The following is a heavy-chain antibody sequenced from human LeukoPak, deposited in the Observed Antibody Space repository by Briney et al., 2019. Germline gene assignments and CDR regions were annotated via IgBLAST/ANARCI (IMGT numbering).Heavy chain of an antibody. CDR3: ARDQTIFGVAHDAFDI. D-gene: IGHD3-3*01. Sequence: GGSLRLSCAASGFTFSSYSMNWVRQAPGKGLEWVSSISSSSSYIYYADSVKGRFTISRDNAKNSLYLQMNSLRAEDTAVYYCARDQTIFGVAHDAFDIWGQGTMVTVSS. CDR2: ISSSSSYI. J-gene: IGHJ3*02. CDR1: GFTFSSYS. V-gene: IGHV3-21*01.